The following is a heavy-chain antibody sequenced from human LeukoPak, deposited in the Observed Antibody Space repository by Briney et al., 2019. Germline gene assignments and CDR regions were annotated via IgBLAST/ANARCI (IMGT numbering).Heavy chain of an antibody. CDR3: ARDLSIAVAGHFDY. V-gene: IGHV4-34*01. D-gene: IGHD6-19*01. CDR1: GGSLSGYY. CDR2: INHSGST. J-gene: IGHJ4*02. Sequence: ASETLSLTCAVYGGSLSGYYWSWIRQPPGKGLEWIGEINHSGSTNYNPSLKSRVTISVDTSKNQFSLKLSSVTAADTAVYYCARDLSIAVAGHFDYWGQGTLVTVSS.